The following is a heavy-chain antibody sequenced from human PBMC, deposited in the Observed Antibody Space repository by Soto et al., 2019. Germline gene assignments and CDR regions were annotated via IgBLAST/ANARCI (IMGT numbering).Heavy chain of an antibody. D-gene: IGHD6-13*01. J-gene: IGHJ4*02. Sequence: GGSLRLSCAASGFTFSSYWISWVRQAPGKGLEWVANIKQDGSEKYYVDSVKGRFTISRDNAKNSLYLQMNSLRAEDTAVYYCARDHHSSSFFDYWGKGTMVTVSS. V-gene: IGHV3-7*03. CDR2: IKQDGSEK. CDR3: ARDHHSSSFFDY. CDR1: GFTFSSYW.